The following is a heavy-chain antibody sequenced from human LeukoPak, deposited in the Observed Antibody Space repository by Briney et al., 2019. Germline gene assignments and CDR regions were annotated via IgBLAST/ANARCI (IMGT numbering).Heavy chain of an antibody. CDR1: GFAFSIYV. J-gene: IGHJ4*02. Sequence: PGGSLRLSCAASGFAFSIYVMSWVPQAPAIGLEWVSSISGGGGGTYYADSVKGRFTISRDNAKNTLYLQMNSLRAEDTAVYYCAKEDRSSSRSYFAYWGQGALVTVSS. CDR3: AKEDRSSSRSYFAY. CDR2: ISGGGGGT. D-gene: IGHD6-6*01. V-gene: IGHV3-23*01.